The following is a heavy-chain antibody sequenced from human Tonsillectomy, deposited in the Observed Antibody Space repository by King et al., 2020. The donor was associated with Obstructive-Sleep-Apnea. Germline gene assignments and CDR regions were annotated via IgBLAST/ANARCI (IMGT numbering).Heavy chain of an antibody. CDR3: ARGWARESYYYGMDV. V-gene: IGHV1-8*01. D-gene: IGHD1-26*01. J-gene: IGHJ6*02. CDR1: GYTFTSYD. Sequence: VQLVQSGAEVKKPGASVKVSCKASGYTFTSYDINWVRQATGQGLEWMGWMNPNSGNTGYAQKFQGRVTMTRNTSINTAYMELSRLRAEDTAVYYCARGWARESYYYGMDVWGQGTTVTVSS. CDR2: MNPNSGNT.